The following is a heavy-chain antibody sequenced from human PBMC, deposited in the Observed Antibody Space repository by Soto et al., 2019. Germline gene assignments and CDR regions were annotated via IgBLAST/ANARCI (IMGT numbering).Heavy chain of an antibody. CDR2: IYWDDDK. V-gene: IGHV2-5*02. CDR1: GFSLSTSGVG. D-gene: IGHD2-15*01. CDR3: ARILGYCSGGSCYLGRYYYYGMDV. Sequence: QITLKESGPTLVKPTQTLTLTCTFSGFSLSTSGVGVGWIRQPPGKALEWLALIYWDDDKRYSPSLKRRLTITKDTSKNQVVLTMTNMDPVDTATYYCARILGYCSGGSCYLGRYYYYGMDVWGQGTTVTVSS. J-gene: IGHJ6*02.